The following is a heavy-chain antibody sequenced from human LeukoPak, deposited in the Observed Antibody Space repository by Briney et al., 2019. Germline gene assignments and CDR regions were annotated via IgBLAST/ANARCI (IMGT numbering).Heavy chain of an antibody. J-gene: IGHJ5*02. Sequence: GGSLRLSCAASGFTFSSYWMHWVRHAPGKGLVWVSRINTDGSSTSYADSVKGRFTISRDNAKNTLYLQMNSLRAEDTAVYYCASGYCSGGSCYSSNNWFDPWGQGTLVTVSS. CDR2: INTDGSST. CDR1: GFTFSSYW. V-gene: IGHV3-74*01. CDR3: ASGYCSGGSCYSSNNWFDP. D-gene: IGHD2-15*01.